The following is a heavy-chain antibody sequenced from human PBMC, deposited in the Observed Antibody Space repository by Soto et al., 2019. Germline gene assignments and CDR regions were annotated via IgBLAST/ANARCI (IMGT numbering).Heavy chain of an antibody. V-gene: IGHV3-30*18. CDR2: ISYDGSNK. Sequence: GGSLRLSCAASGFTFSSYGMHWVRQAPGKGLEWVAVISYDGSNKYYAASVKGRFTISRDNSKNTLYLQMNSLRAEDTAVYYCAKDHDFWSGYYLAFGVNYYYGMDVWGQGTTVTVSS. CDR1: GFTFSSYG. D-gene: IGHD3-3*01. CDR3: AKDHDFWSGYYLAFGVNYYYGMDV. J-gene: IGHJ6*02.